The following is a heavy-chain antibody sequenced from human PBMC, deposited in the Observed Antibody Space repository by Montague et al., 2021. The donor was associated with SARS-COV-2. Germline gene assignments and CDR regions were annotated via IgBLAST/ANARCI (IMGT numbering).Heavy chain of an antibody. CDR3: TSTGSYARGMDV. V-gene: IGHV3-49*03. J-gene: IGHJ6*02. Sequence: SLRLSCAASGFTFGDNAMSWFRQAPGKGLEWVGFIRSKAYGGTTEYAASVKGRFTISRDDSKSIAYLQMNSLKTEDTAVYYCTSTGSYARGMDVWGQGTTVTVSS. D-gene: IGHD1-26*01. CDR2: IRSKAYGGTT. CDR1: GFTFGDNA.